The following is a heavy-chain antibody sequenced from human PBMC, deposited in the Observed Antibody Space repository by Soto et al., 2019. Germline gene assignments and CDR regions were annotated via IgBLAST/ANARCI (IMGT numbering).Heavy chain of an antibody. CDR2: IYYSGST. CDR1: GGSVSSGSNY. Sequence: QVQLQESGPGLVKPSETLSLTCTVSGGSVSSGSNYWSWIRQPPGKGLEWIGYIYYSGSTNYNPTLKSRVTISVDTSKNQFSLKLSSVTAADTAVYYCARLNPRRYLDYWGQGILVTVSS. J-gene: IGHJ4*02. CDR3: ARLNPRRYLDY. V-gene: IGHV4-61*01.